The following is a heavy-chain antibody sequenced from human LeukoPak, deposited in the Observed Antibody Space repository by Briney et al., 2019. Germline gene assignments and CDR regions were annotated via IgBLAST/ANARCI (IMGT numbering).Heavy chain of an antibody. CDR2: IYYSGST. CDR1: GGSISSSSYY. D-gene: IGHD5-18*01. V-gene: IGHV4-39*07. J-gene: IGHJ5*02. CDR3: ARARYSYGLGWFDP. Sequence: SETLSLTCTVSGGSISSSSYYWGWIRQPPGKGLEWIGSIYYSGSTYYNPSLKSRVTISVDTSKNQFSKKLSSVTAADTAVYYCARARYSYGLGWFDPWGQGTLVTVSS.